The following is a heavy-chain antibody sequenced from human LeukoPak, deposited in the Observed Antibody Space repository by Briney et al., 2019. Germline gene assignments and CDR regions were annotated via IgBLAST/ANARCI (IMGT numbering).Heavy chain of an antibody. Sequence: ASVKVSCKASGYTFTSYGISWVRQAPGQGLEWMGWISAYNGNTNYAQKLQGRVTMTTDTSTSTAYMELRSLRSDDTAVYYCARDWDIVVVPAAIGYWGQGTLVTVSS. CDR3: ARDWDIVVVPAAIGY. V-gene: IGHV1-18*01. CDR1: GYTFTSYG. CDR2: ISAYNGNT. D-gene: IGHD2-2*01. J-gene: IGHJ4*02.